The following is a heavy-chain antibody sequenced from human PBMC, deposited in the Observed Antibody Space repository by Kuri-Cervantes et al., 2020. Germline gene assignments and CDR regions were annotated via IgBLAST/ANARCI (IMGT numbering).Heavy chain of an antibody. CDR1: GFTFSSYA. J-gene: IGHJ6*02. D-gene: IGHD2-15*01. CDR3: AREQLYCSGGSCYLGMDV. V-gene: IGHV3-30-3*01. CDR2: ISYDGSNK. Sequence: GESLKISCAASGFTFSSYAMHWVRQAPGKGLEWVAVISYDGSNKYYADSVKGRFTISRDNSKNTLYLQMNSQRAEDTAVYYCAREQLYCSGGSCYLGMDVWGQGTTVTVSS.